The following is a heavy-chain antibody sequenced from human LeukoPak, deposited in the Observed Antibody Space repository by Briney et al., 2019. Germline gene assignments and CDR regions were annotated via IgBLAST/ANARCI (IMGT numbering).Heavy chain of an antibody. CDR2: ISSSSSTT. V-gene: IGHV3-48*03. D-gene: IGHD5-24*01. Sequence: QPGGSLRLSCAASGFTFSNKEMNWVRQAPGKGLEWVSYISSSSSTTSYADSVKGRFTISRDNGKNSLHLQMDSLAAEDTAVYYCARAGGSEMATIFGCSPFYFWGQGTLVTVSS. CDR1: GFTFSNKE. CDR3: ARAGGSEMATIFGCSPFYF. J-gene: IGHJ4*02.